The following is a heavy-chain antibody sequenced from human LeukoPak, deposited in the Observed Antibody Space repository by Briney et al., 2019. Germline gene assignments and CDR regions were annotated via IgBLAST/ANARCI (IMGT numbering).Heavy chain of an antibody. CDR3: AKSYSSSWYYLDS. V-gene: IGHV3-23*01. J-gene: IGHJ4*02. CDR1: GFTFSSHA. Sequence: PGGSLRLSCAASGFTFSSHAMNWVRQAPGKGLEWVSGISGGGGSTYYADSVKGRFTVSRDNPKNTLYLQMNSLRAEDTAVYYCAKSYSSSWYYLDSWGQGTLVTVSS. D-gene: IGHD6-13*01. CDR2: ISGGGGST.